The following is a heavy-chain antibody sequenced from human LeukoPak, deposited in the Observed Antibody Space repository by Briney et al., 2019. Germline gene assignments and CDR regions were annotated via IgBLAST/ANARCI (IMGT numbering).Heavy chain of an antibody. CDR2: ISAYNGNT. V-gene: IGHV1-18*01. CDR3: ARRLPNYYDSSGYYEGHDY. Sequence: ASVKVSCKASGYTFTSYGISWVRQAPGQGLEWMGWISAYNGNTNYAQKLQGRVTMTTDTSTSTAYMELRSLRSDDTAVYYCARRLPNYYDSSGYYEGHDYWGQGTLVTVSS. D-gene: IGHD3-22*01. J-gene: IGHJ4*02. CDR1: GYTFTSYG.